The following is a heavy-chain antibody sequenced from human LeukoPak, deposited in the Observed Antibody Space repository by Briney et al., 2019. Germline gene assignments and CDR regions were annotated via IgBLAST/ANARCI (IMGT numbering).Heavy chain of an antibody. CDR1: GFPFSSYW. Sequence: PGGSLRLSCAASGFPFSSYWMHWVRQVPGKGLVWVARINPRSTVITYADSVGGRFTISRDNAENTVSLQMNSLRGEDTAVYYCVRDLVLVETPGDDFDFWGQGTLVTVSS. D-gene: IGHD2-8*02. J-gene: IGHJ4*02. V-gene: IGHV3-74*03. CDR3: VRDLVLVETPGDDFDF. CDR2: INPRSTVI.